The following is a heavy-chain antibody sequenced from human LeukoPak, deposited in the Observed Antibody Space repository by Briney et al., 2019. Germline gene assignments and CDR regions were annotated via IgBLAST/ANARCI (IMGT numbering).Heavy chain of an antibody. D-gene: IGHD6-19*01. CDR1: GYTFTGYY. V-gene: IGHV1-2*02. CDR2: INPNSGGT. CDR3: ATAPAGWLVPFDY. Sequence: VASVKVSCKASGYTFTGYYMHWVRQAPGQGLEWMGWINPNSGGTNYAQKFQGRVTMTRDTPISTAYMELSRLRSDDTAVYYCATAPAGWLVPFDYWGQGTLVTVSS. J-gene: IGHJ4*02.